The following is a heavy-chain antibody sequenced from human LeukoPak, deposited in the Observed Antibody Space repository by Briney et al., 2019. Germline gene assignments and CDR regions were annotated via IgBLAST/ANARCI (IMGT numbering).Heavy chain of an antibody. CDR1: VGTFSSYA. J-gene: IGHJ4*02. V-gene: IGHV1-69*05. Sequence: SVKVSCKASVGTFSSYATSWVRQAPGQGLEWMGGIIPIFGTANYAQKFQGRVTITTDESTSTAYMELSSLRSEDTAVYYCARESPSSIAVAGTYFDYWGQGTLVTASS. D-gene: IGHD6-19*01. CDR3: ARESPSSIAVAGTYFDY. CDR2: IIPIFGTA.